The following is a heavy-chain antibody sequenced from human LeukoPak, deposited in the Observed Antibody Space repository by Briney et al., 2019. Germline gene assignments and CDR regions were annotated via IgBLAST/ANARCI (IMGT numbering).Heavy chain of an antibody. CDR3: ARLQSGTYSYYFFYMDV. CDR1: GFTFSTYN. V-gene: IGHV3-21*01. D-gene: IGHD1-26*01. J-gene: IGHJ6*03. CDR2: ITTSSDYM. Sequence: PGGSVRLSCAASGFTFSTYNMAWVRQAPGKGLEWVSSITTSSDYMYYADSLRGRFTTSRDNSKDSLFLQMNSLRAEDTAVYFCARLQSGTYSYYFFYMDVWGKGTTVTVSS.